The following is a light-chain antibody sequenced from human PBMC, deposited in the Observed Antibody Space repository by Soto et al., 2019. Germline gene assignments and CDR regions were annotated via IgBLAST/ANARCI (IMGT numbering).Light chain of an antibody. Sequence: DIQMTQSPLSLSASAGDKVTITCRASQAIRNNLAWYQQKPGKVPILLIYAASTLQSGVPSRFSGSGSGTDFTLTISSLQPEDVATYYCQKYYSVPFTFGPGTKVEIK. CDR3: QKYYSVPFT. CDR2: AAS. CDR1: QAIRNN. J-gene: IGKJ3*01. V-gene: IGKV1-27*01.